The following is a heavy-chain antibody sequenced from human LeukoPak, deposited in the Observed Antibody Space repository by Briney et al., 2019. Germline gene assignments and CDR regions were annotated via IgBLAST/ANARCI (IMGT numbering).Heavy chain of an antibody. J-gene: IGHJ5*02. D-gene: IGHD2-2*01. CDR1: GFTFSTYS. Sequence: GGSLRLSCAASGFTFSTYSMSWVRQAPGKGLEWVANIKQDGSEKYYVDPVKGRFTISRDNAKNSLYLQMNSLRAEDTTVYYCARDLCSSTSCRYNWFDPWGQGTLVTVSS. CDR2: IKQDGSEK. V-gene: IGHV3-7*01. CDR3: ARDLCSSTSCRYNWFDP.